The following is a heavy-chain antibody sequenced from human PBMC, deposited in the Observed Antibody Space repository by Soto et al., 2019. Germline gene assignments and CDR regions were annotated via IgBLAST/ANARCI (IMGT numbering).Heavy chain of an antibody. CDR1: GFTFSTYT. Sequence: DVQLLESGGGLVQPGGSLRLSCVASGFTFSTYTMSWVRQAPGKGLEWVSVISGSAGSSGPSYADSVQGRFSISRDNARNTLYLQMNSLRGEDTAMYYCAKARCSTANCYVPEYWGQETRVTVSS. CDR3: AKARCSTANCYVPEY. V-gene: IGHV3-23*01. J-gene: IGHJ4*02. D-gene: IGHD2-2*01. CDR2: ISGSAGSSGP.